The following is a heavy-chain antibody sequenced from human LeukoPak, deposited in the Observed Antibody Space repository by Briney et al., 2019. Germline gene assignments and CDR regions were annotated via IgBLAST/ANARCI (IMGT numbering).Heavy chain of an antibody. V-gene: IGHV1-18*01. CDR1: GYTFTSYG. Sequence: TSVKVSCKASGYTFTSYGISWVRQAPGQGLEWMGWISAYNGNTNYAQKLQGRVTMTTDTSTSTAYMELRSLRSDDTAVYYCAREYAGYYGSGSYQQHIDPWGQGTLVTVSS. J-gene: IGHJ5*02. CDR2: ISAYNGNT. D-gene: IGHD3-10*01. CDR3: AREYAGYYGSGSYQQHIDP.